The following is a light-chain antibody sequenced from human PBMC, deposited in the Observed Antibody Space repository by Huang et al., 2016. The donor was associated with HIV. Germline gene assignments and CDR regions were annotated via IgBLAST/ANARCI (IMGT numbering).Light chain of an antibody. J-gene: IGKJ1*01. Sequence: DIVLTQSPATLSLSPGERATLSCRAGQSVGSYLAWYQQTPGQAPRLLVSDASHRATGIPAGFRGSGSGTDFTLTISSLEPEDFAVYYCHQHSSWPGTFGQGTRVEIK. CDR1: QSVGSY. CDR3: HQHSSWPGT. V-gene: IGKV3-11*01. CDR2: DAS.